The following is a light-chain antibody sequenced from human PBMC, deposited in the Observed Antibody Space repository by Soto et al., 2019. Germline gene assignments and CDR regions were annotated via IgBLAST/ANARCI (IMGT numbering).Light chain of an antibody. CDR2: GAS. Sequence: IGLSQSPGTVSLSPGERATLSCRASQSVSNNYLAWYQQKPGQAPRLLIYGASNRATGIPDRFSGSGSGTDFTLTISRLEPEDFATYYCQQYNSYPIPFGPGTKVDIK. CDR3: QQYNSYPIP. CDR1: QSVSNNY. V-gene: IGKV3-20*01. J-gene: IGKJ3*01.